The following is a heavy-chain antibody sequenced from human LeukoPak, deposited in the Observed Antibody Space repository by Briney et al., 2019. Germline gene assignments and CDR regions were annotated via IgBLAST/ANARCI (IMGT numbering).Heavy chain of an antibody. D-gene: IGHD3-22*01. Sequence: SETLSPTGTVSGGSIRSSSYYWSWIRQPPGKGLEWIGSIYYSGSIYYNPSIKSGVSITVATSKNQFSLKLSSVTAADTAVYYCARHVESSGYYWFDPWGQGTLVTVSS. J-gene: IGHJ5*02. CDR2: IYYSGSI. CDR1: GGSIRSSSYY. V-gene: IGHV4-39*01. CDR3: ARHVESSGYYWFDP.